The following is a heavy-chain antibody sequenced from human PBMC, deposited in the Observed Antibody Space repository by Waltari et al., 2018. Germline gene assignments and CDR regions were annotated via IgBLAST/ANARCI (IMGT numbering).Heavy chain of an antibody. CDR3: ASLASI. V-gene: IGHV3-21*02. J-gene: IGHJ4*02. Sequence: EVQLVESGGGLVKPGGSLRLSCAASGFSFSIYPMSWVRQAPGKGLEWVAFISVNSGYIFYADSVRGRFTISRDNAKNSLYLQMNSLTAEDTAVYYCASLASIWGQGTLVTVSS. CDR2: ISVNSGYI. D-gene: IGHD3-3*02. CDR1: GFSFSIYP.